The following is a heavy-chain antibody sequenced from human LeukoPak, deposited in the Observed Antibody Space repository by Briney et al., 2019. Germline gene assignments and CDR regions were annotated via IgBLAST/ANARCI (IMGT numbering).Heavy chain of an antibody. D-gene: IGHD4-17*01. J-gene: IGHJ3*02. CDR1: GGSISSGSYY. CDR3: ARYGPPRLRGVRGAFDI. Sequence: SQTLSLTCTVSGGSISSGSYYWSWIRQPAGKGLEWIGRIYTSGSTNYNPYLKSRVTISVDTSKNQFSLKLSSVTAADTAVYYCARYGPPRLRGVRGAFDIWGQGTMVTVSS. V-gene: IGHV4-61*02. CDR2: IYTSGST.